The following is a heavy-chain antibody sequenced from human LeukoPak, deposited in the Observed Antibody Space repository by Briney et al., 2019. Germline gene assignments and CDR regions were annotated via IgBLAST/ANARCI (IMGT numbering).Heavy chain of an antibody. V-gene: IGHV3-66*01. CDR3: HKRSPPY. J-gene: IGHJ4*02. CDR1: GFSISAND. Sequence: GGSLRLSCTASGFSISANDMTWVRQAPGKGLEWVSLIYISGITKYADSVQGRFIISRDNSKDTLYLQMNNLRVEEKAVYYCHKRSPPYWGQGTLVSVSS. CDR2: IYISGIT. D-gene: IGHD2-21*01.